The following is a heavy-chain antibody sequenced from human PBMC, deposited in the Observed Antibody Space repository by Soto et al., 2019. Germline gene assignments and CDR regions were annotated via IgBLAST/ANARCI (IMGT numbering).Heavy chain of an antibody. CDR3: ARVGLRSSSTYYYYYYGMDV. J-gene: IGHJ6*02. Sequence: SETLSLTCTVSGGSVSSGSYYWSWIRQPPGKGLEWIGEINHSGSTNYNPSLKSRVTISVDTSKNQFSLKLSSVTAADTAVYYCARVGLRSSSTYYYYYYGMDVWGQGTTVTVSS. D-gene: IGHD2-2*01. CDR2: INHSGST. CDR1: GGSVSSGSYY. V-gene: IGHV4-39*07.